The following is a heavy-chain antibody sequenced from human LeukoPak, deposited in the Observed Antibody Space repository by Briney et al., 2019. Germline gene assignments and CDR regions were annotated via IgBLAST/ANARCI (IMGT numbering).Heavy chain of an antibody. CDR1: GFSVSSNY. CDR2: IYNDGST. CDR3: ARDLAL. Sequence: GGSLRLSCAASGFSVSSNYMSWVRQALGKGLEWVSSIYNDGSTYYAESVKGRFTISRDNSKNTLYLQMNSLRAEDTAMYYCARDLALWGQGTLVTVSS. J-gene: IGHJ4*02. D-gene: IGHD3-3*02. V-gene: IGHV3-66*01.